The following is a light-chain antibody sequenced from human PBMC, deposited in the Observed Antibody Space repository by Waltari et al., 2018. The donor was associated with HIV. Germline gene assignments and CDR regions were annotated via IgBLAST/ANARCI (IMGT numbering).Light chain of an antibody. Sequence: QSALTQPPSVSGSPGQSVTISCTGTSSDVGRYTLVSWYQPPPGTAPKHMIYEDSNRPSGVPDRFSGSKSGNTASLTISGLQAEDEADYYCGSYTSSSTWVFGGGTXLTVL. CDR1: SSDVGRYTL. J-gene: IGLJ3*02. CDR2: EDS. CDR3: GSYTSSSTWV. V-gene: IGLV2-18*02.